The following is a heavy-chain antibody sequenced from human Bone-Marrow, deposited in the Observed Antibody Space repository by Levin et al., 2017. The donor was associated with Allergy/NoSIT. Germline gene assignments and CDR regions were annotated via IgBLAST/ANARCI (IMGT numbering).Heavy chain of an antibody. J-gene: IGHJ4*02. CDR2: ISSSDTT. CDR1: XCAFGHLA. CDR3: AKLTSSTYYHFDY. V-gene: IGHV3-23*01. D-gene: IGHD2-2*01. Sequence: GESLKISCXXXXCAFGHLARCWVRQAPGKGLEWVSAISSSDTTYYADSVKGRFTISRDNSKNTLYLQLNSLRAEDTAIYYCAKLTSSTYYHFDYWGQGTLVTVSS.